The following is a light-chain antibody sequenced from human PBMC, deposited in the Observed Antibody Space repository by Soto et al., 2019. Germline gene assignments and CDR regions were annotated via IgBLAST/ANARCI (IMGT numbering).Light chain of an antibody. CDR3: LQHNSYPYI. Sequence: DLQMTQSPSSLSASVGDRITITCRASQGIRNALGWYQQKPGQAPKRLIYAAYSLQSRDPSRFSGSGSGTEFSLTISSLQTEDFATYYCLQHNSYPYIFGQGTKLEIK. V-gene: IGKV1-17*01. CDR1: QGIRNA. J-gene: IGKJ2*01. CDR2: AAY.